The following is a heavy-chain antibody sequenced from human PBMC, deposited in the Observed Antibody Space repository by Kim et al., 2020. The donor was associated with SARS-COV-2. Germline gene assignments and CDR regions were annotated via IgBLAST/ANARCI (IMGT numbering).Heavy chain of an antibody. J-gene: IGHJ4*02. D-gene: IGHD3-3*01. CDR1: GGSISSGGYY. CDR2: IYYSGST. Sequence: SETLSLTCTVSGGSISSGGYYWSWIRQHPGKGLEWIGYIYYSGSTYYNPSLKSRVTISVDTSKNQFSLKLSSVTAADTAVYYCARAGAGRITIFGVVIESFDYRGQGTLVTVSS. V-gene: IGHV4-31*03. CDR3: ARAGAGRITIFGVVIESFDY.